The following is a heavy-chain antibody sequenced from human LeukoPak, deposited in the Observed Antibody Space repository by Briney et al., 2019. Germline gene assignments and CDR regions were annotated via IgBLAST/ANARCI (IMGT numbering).Heavy chain of an antibody. CDR3: ARSEGHDYGDLYYLDY. J-gene: IGHJ4*02. CDR2: INHSGST. Sequence: SETLSLTCAVYGGSFSGYYWSWIRQPPGKGLEWIWEINHSGSTNYNPSLKSRVTISVDTSKNQFSLKLSSVTAADTAVYYCARSEGHDYGDLYYLDYWGQGTLVTVSS. CDR1: GGSFSGYY. V-gene: IGHV4-34*01. D-gene: IGHD4-17*01.